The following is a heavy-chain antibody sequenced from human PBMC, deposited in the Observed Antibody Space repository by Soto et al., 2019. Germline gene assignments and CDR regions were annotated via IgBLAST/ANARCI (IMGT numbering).Heavy chain of an antibody. Sequence: ASVKVSCKASGYTFSTCPVHCVRQAPGQNLEWMGWINAANGDTGYSQNFQGRVTITRDTTASTAYMELSGLRSEDTAVYYCARKDYYGSGSYHFDYWGQGTLVTVSS. D-gene: IGHD3-10*01. CDR2: INAANGDT. CDR3: ARKDYYGSGSYHFDY. CDR1: GYTFSTCP. J-gene: IGHJ4*02. V-gene: IGHV1-3*01.